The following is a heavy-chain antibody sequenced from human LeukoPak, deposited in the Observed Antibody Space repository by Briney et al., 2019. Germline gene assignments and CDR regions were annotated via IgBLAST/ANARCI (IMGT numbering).Heavy chain of an antibody. V-gene: IGHV1-69*05. J-gene: IGHJ5*02. CDR1: GGTFNNSA. D-gene: IGHD4-17*01. Sequence: SVKVSCKTSGGTFNNSAISWVRQAPGQGLEWLGGIMPLFGTAGYAQKFQGRVTITKDESTRTVYLELTSLTSDDTAVYYCARDVHGDYGSGWFDPWGQGTLVIVSS. CDR2: IMPLFGTA. CDR3: ARDVHGDYGSGWFDP.